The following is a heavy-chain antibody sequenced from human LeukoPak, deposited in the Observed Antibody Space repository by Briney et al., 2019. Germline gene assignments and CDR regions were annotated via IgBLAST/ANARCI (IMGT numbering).Heavy chain of an antibody. J-gene: IGHJ4*02. CDR1: GGSISSGGYY. CDR2: IYYSGST. CDR3: ARGNSDSRGDHFDY. D-gene: IGHD3-22*01. Sequence: SETLSLTCTVSGGSISSGGYYWSWIRQHPGTGLEWIGYIYYSGSTYYNSSLKSRVIISVDTSKNQLSLKLSSVTAADTAVYYCARGNSDSRGDHFDYWGQGTLVTVSS. V-gene: IGHV4-31*03.